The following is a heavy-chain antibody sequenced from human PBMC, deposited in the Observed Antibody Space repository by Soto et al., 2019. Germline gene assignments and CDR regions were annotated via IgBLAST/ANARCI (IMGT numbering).Heavy chain of an antibody. CDR3: AKDDSRAVAGFTDY. Sequence: EVQLLESGGGLVQPGGSLRLSCAASGFTFSSYAMSWVRQAPGKGLEWVSAISGSGGSTYYADSVKGRFTISRDNSKNTLYLQMNSLRADDTAVYYCAKDDSRAVAGFTDYWGQGTPVTVSS. V-gene: IGHV3-23*01. CDR2: ISGSGGST. D-gene: IGHD6-19*01. CDR1: GFTFSSYA. J-gene: IGHJ4*02.